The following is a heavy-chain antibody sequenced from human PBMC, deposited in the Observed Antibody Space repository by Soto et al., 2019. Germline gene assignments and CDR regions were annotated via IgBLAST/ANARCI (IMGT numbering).Heavy chain of an antibody. J-gene: IGHJ4*02. D-gene: IGHD3-22*01. CDR1: GGSISSSSYY. Sequence: SETLSLTCTVSGGSISSSSYYWGWIRQPPGKGLEWIGSIYYSGSTYYNPSLKSRVTISVDTSKNQFSLKLSSVTAADTAVYYCARGITLINANDNWGQGTLVTVYS. CDR2: IYYSGST. CDR3: ARGITLINANDN. V-gene: IGHV4-39*01.